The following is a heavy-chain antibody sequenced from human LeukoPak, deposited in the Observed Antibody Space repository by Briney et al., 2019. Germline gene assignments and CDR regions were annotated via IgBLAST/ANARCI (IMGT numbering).Heavy chain of an antibody. D-gene: IGHD3-10*01. Sequence: GGSLRLSCAASGFSVSNTYMHWVRQAPGKGLEWVAVISFDGSSKYYADSVKGRFTISRDNSRNTVYLQMNSLRPEDTAVYYCAKDRGFTFASGSSELDYWGQGTQVTVSS. CDR3: AKDRGFTFASGSSELDY. J-gene: IGHJ4*02. CDR1: GFSVSNTY. V-gene: IGHV3-30*18. CDR2: ISFDGSSK.